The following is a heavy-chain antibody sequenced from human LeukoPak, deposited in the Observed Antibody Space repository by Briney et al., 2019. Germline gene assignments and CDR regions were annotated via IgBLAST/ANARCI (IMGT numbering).Heavy chain of an antibody. V-gene: IGHV4-61*01. Sequence: PSETLSLTCNVSGDSVSSGSYYWSWIRQPPGKGLEWIGYIYYSGSTNYNSSLKSRVTMSVDTSKNQFSLNLSSVTAADTAVYYCARRQYHYYGMDVWRQGTTVTVSS. CDR1: GDSVSSGSYY. D-gene: IGHD2-2*01. CDR2: IYYSGST. J-gene: IGHJ6*02. CDR3: ARRQYHYYGMDV.